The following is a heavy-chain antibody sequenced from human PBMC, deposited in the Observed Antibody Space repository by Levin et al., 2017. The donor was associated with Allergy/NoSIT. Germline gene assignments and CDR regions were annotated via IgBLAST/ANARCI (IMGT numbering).Heavy chain of an antibody. Sequence: ASVKVSCKASGYTFTSYGISWVRQAPGQGLEWMGWISAYNGNTNYAQKLQGRVTMTTDTSTSTAYMELRSLRSDDTAVYYCARVEYYGSGSYPPNYWGQGTLVTVSS. V-gene: IGHV1-18*01. J-gene: IGHJ4*02. CDR3: ARVEYYGSGSYPPNY. CDR1: GYTFTSYG. D-gene: IGHD3-10*01. CDR2: ISAYNGNT.